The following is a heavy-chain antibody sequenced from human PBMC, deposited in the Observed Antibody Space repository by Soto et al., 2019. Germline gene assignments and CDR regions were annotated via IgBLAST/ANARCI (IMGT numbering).Heavy chain of an antibody. CDR2: FNPDNGKT. Sequence: QVQLVQPGAEGRKPGASVNISCRAPGSGFRDNFLNGGGQAPGQSLGWLGWFNPDNGKTRYSQTFQGRVTISRHSSASIAYVEVSDLTSEDTAVYYCARDILSVGPRANDAFDVWGQGTMVTVSS. D-gene: IGHD2-8*02. J-gene: IGHJ3*01. CDR3: ARDILSVGPRANDAFDV. V-gene: IGHV1-3*01. CDR1: GSGFRDNF.